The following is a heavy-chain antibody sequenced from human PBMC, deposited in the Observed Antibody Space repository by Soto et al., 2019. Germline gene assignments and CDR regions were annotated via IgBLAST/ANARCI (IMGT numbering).Heavy chain of an antibody. V-gene: IGHV4-4*02. CDR1: GGSFTSNNW. CDR2: IYRTGST. CDR3: AGRDPGTSVDY. Sequence: SETLSLTCAVSGGSFTSNNWWTWVRQPPGQGLEWIGEIYRTGSTNYNPSLKSRVTISLDKSENQFSLKVTSLTAADTAVYYCAGRDPGTSVDYWGQGTLVTVSS. D-gene: IGHD1-7*01. J-gene: IGHJ4*02.